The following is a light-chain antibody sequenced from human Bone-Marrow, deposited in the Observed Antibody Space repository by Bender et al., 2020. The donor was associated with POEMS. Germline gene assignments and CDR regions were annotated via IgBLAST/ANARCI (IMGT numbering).Light chain of an antibody. Sequence: SALTQPASVSGSPGQSITISCTGSSTNVGGYNLVSWYQLHPGKAPKLILYEGNKRPSGASSRFSGSKSGNTASLTISGLQAEDEADYYCCSYAGGYTYVFGTGTEVTVL. J-gene: IGLJ1*01. CDR3: CSYAGGYTYV. CDR2: EGN. CDR1: STNVGGYNL. V-gene: IGLV2-23*01.